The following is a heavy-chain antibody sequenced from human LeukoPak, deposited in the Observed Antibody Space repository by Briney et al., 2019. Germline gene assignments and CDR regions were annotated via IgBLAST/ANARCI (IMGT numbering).Heavy chain of an antibody. CDR3: ARDGTYNDSSGYDDAFDI. CDR2: IKQDGSEK. CDR1: GFTFSSYW. D-gene: IGHD3-22*01. Sequence: PGGSLRLSCAASGFTFSSYWMSWVRQAPGKGLEWVANIKQDGSEKYYVDSVKGRFTISIDNAKNSLYLQMNSLRAEDTAVYYCARDGTYNDSSGYDDAFDIWGQGTMVTVSS. J-gene: IGHJ3*02. V-gene: IGHV3-7*01.